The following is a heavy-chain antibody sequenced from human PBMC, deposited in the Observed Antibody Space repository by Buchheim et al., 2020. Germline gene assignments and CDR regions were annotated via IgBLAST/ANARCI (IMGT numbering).Heavy chain of an antibody. Sequence: EVQLVESGGGLVQPGGSLKLSCAASGFTFSGSAMHWVRQASGKGLEWVGRIRSKANSYATAYAASVKGRFTISRDDSKNTAYLQMNSLKTEDTAVYYCTRAPNSSGWYLPLRHYYYYYMDVWGKGTT. D-gene: IGHD6-19*01. CDR1: GFTFSGSA. CDR2: IRSKANSYAT. V-gene: IGHV3-73*02. CDR3: TRAPNSSGWYLPLRHYYYYYMDV. J-gene: IGHJ6*03.